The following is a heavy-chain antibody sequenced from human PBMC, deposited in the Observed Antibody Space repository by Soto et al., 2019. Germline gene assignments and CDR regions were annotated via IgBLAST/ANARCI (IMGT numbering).Heavy chain of an antibody. CDR3: ARALTFGGVIVRGTYYFDY. J-gene: IGHJ4*02. Sequence: QVQLQESGPGLVKPSQTLSLTCTVSGGSISSGGYYWSWIRQHPGKGLEWIGYIYYSGSTYYNPSLKSRVTISVDTSKNQFSLNLSSVTAADTAVYYCARALTFGGVIVRGTYYFDYWGQGTLVTVSS. V-gene: IGHV4-31*03. CDR1: GGSISSGGYY. D-gene: IGHD3-16*02. CDR2: IYYSGST.